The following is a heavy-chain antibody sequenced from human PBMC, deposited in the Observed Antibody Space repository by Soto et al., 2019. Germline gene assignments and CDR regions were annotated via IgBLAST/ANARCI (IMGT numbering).Heavy chain of an antibody. CDR3: ARGGLGAYWFDP. Sequence: EVQLVESGGGLVQAGASLRLSCAASGFTFSTYWMHWVRQAPVKGLMWLSRIKGDESATNYADSVEGRFTISRDNAKNTVYLQVNSLRVEDTAVYYCARGGLGAYWFDPWGQGTLVTVSS. CDR1: GFTFSTYW. J-gene: IGHJ5*02. V-gene: IGHV3-74*01. CDR2: IKGDESAT. D-gene: IGHD3-16*01.